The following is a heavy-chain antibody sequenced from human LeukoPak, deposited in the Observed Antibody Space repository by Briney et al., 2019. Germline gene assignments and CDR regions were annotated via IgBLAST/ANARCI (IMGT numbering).Heavy chain of an antibody. Sequence: GGSLRLSCAASGFTFSGSAMHWVRQASGKGLEWVGRIRSKANSYATAYAASVKGRFTISRDDSKNTAYLQMNSLKTEDTAVYYCARSRGGQWLLGDFDYWGQGTLVTVSS. J-gene: IGHJ4*02. CDR3: ARSRGGQWLLGDFDY. V-gene: IGHV3-73*01. D-gene: IGHD6-19*01. CDR2: IRSKANSYAT. CDR1: GFTFSGSA.